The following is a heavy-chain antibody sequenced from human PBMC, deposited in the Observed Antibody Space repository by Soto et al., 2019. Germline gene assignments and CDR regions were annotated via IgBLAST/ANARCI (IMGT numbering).Heavy chain of an antibody. D-gene: IGHD6-13*01. CDR1: GYTFTSYV. V-gene: IGHV1-18*01. CDR2: ISANNGNT. Sequence: QVQVVQSGAEVKKPGASVKVSCKASGYTFTSYVFSWVRQAPGQGLEWIGWISANNGNTNYAQKLQGRGTMTTDTSTSTAYMELRSLRSDDTAVYYCAREEVGYSSSSGEYYYYGMDVWGQGTTVTVSS. CDR3: AREEVGYSSSSGEYYYYGMDV. J-gene: IGHJ6*02.